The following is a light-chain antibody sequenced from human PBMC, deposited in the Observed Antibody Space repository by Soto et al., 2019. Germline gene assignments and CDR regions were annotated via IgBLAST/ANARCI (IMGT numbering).Light chain of an antibody. CDR3: QQADIFPLT. Sequence: DIQMTQSPSSVSASVGDRVTITCRASQAIGDWLAWYQQKPGKAPNLLIYATSTLQSGVPSRFSGRGSETEFSLTISSLQPEDFATYYCQQADIFPLTFGGGTRVEI. J-gene: IGKJ4*01. CDR1: QAIGDW. CDR2: ATS. V-gene: IGKV1-12*01.